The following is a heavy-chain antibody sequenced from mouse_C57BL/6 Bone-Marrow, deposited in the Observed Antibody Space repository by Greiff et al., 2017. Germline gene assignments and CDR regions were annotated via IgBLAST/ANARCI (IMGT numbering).Heavy chain of an antibody. D-gene: IGHD2-12*01. CDR2: ISAGGSYT. V-gene: IGHV5-4*03. CDR1: GFTFSSYA. CDR3: ARASVTGPWFAY. Sequence: EVKLQESGGGLVKPGGSLKLSCAASGFTFSSYAMSWVRQTPEKRLEWVATISAGGSYTYYPDNVKGRFTISRDNAKNNLYLQRSHLKSEDTAMYYCARASVTGPWFAYWGQGTLVTVSA. J-gene: IGHJ3*01.